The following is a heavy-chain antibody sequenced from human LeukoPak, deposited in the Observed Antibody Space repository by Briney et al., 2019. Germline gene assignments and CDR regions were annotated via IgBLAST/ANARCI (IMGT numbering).Heavy chain of an antibody. D-gene: IGHD3-22*01. CDR1: GFTFGDYA. V-gene: IGHV3-49*04. CDR3: TRVMIVVVAADY. CDR2: IRSKAYGGTT. Sequence: GGSLRLSCTASGFTFGDYAMSWVRQAPGKGLEWVGFIRSKAYGGTTEYAASVKGRFTISRDDSKNIAYLQMNSLKTEDTAVYYCTRVMIVVVAADYWGQGTLVTVSS. J-gene: IGHJ4*02.